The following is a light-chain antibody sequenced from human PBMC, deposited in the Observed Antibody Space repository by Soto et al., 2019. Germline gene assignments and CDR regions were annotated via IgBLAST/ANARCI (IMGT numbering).Light chain of an antibody. Sequence: QSALTQPASVSGSPGQSISISCTGTSSDVGGYNYVSWYQQHPGKAPKLMIYDVNNRPSGVSDRFSGSKSGNTASLTISGLQAEDEADYYCSSYTSSSTLVFGNGTKVTVL. J-gene: IGLJ1*01. V-gene: IGLV2-14*01. CDR2: DVN. CDR1: SSDVGGYNY. CDR3: SSYTSSSTLV.